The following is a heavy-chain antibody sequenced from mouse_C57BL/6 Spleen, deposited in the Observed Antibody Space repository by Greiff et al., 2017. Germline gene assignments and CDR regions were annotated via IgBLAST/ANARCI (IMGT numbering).Heavy chain of an antibody. D-gene: IGHD2-1*01. CDR2: IDPETGGT. CDR1: GYTFTDYE. CDR3: TRGGGNYAYFDY. J-gene: IGHJ2*01. Sequence: LQESGAELVRPGASVTLSCKASGYTFTDYEMHWVKQTPVHGLEWIGAIDPETGGTAYNQKFKGKAILTADKSSSTAYMELRSLTSEDSAVYYCTRGGGNYAYFDYWGQGTTLTVSS. V-gene: IGHV1-15*01.